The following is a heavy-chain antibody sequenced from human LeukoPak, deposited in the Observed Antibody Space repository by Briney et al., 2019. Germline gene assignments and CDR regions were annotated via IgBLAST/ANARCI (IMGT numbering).Heavy chain of an antibody. Sequence: VASVKVSCKASGGTFSSYAISWVRQAPGQGLEWMGRIIPILGIANYAQKFQGRVTITADKSTSTAYMGLSSLRSEDTAVYYCARDRRVGDYGDYEYWGQGTLVTVSS. V-gene: IGHV1-69*04. CDR2: IIPILGIA. D-gene: IGHD4-17*01. CDR1: GGTFSSYA. J-gene: IGHJ4*02. CDR3: ARDRRVGDYGDYEY.